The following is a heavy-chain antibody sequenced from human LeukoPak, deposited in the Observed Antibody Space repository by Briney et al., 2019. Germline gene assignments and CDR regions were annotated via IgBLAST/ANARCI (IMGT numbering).Heavy chain of an antibody. V-gene: IGHV1-18*01. CDR2: ISAYNGNT. D-gene: IGHD3-10*01. CDR1: GYTFTSYG. CDR3: AREKYYYGSGSYYSDY. J-gene: IGHJ4*02. Sequence: ASVKVSCKASGYTFTSYGISWVRQASGQGLEWMGWISAYNGNTNYAQKLQGRVTMTTDTSTSTAYMELRSLRSDDTAVYYCAREKYYYGSGSYYSDYWGQGTLVTVSS.